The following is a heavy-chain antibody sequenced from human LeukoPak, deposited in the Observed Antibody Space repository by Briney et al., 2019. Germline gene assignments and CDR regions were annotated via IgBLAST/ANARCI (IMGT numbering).Heavy chain of an antibody. D-gene: IGHD6-13*01. CDR2: IYYSGNT. V-gene: IGHV4-39*01. J-gene: IGHJ5*02. CDR1: GGSISSSSYY. CDR3: ASQETRYSIAASET. Sequence: SETLSLTCTVSGGSISSSSYYWGWIRHPPGKGLEWIGSIYYSGNTFYSPSLKSRVTISVDTSKNQFSLKLSSVTAADTAVYYCASQETRYSIAASETWGQGTLVTVSS.